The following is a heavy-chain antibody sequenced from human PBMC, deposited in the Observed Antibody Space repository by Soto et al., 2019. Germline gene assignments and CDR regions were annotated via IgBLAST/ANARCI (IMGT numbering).Heavy chain of an antibody. CDR3: AKSPYVEYYDSRGYYY. J-gene: IGHJ4*02. Sequence: TSVKVSCKDCGGSFSSNAISWVRQAPGQGLEWMGGIIPIFGTANYAQKFQGRVTITADESTSTAYMELSSLRSEDTAVYYCAKSPYVEYYDSRGYYYWGQGTLVTVSS. CDR1: GGSFSSNA. CDR2: IIPIFGTA. D-gene: IGHD3-22*01. V-gene: IGHV1-69*13.